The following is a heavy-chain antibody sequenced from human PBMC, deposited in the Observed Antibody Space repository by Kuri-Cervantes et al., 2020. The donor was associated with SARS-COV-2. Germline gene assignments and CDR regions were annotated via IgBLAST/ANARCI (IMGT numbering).Heavy chain of an antibody. CDR2: IRYDGSNK. CDR1: GFTFSSYG. CDR3: ARDRRYDFWSGNQDY. D-gene: IGHD3-3*01. V-gene: IGHV3-30*02. J-gene: IGHJ4*02. Sequence: GESLKISCAASGFTFSSYGMHWVRQAPGKGLEWVAFIRYDGSNKYYADSVKGRFTISRDNSKNTLYLQMNSLRAEDTAVYYCARDRRYDFWSGNQDYWGQGTLVTVSS.